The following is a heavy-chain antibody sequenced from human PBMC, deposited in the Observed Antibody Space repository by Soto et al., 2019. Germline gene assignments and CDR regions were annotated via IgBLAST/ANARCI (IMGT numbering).Heavy chain of an antibody. Sequence: EVQLLESGGALVQPGGSLRLSCAASGFTFSNYAMSWVRQAPGKGPEWVSSIGGDGATNYADSVKGRFTISRDNSKNTLYLELNGLRVEDTAIYYFAKDAVPYNGKWDWLDPWGQGTLVTVSS. CDR2: IGGDGAT. CDR1: GFTFSNYA. J-gene: IGHJ5*02. V-gene: IGHV3-23*01. CDR3: AKDAVPYNGKWDWLDP. D-gene: IGHD1-20*01.